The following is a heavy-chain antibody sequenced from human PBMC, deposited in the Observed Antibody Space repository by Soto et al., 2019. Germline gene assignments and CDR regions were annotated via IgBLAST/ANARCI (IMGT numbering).Heavy chain of an antibody. D-gene: IGHD6-19*01. V-gene: IGHV3-23*01. CDR1: GFTFSSYA. J-gene: IGHJ4*02. CDR2: ISGSGGST. Sequence: EVQLLESGGGLVQPGGSLRLSCAASGFTFSSYAMGWVRQAPGKGLEWVSAISGSGGSTYYADSVKGRFTISRDNSKNSLYLQMNSLRAEDTAVYYCARRSSGWYFDYWGQGTLVTVSS. CDR3: ARRSSGWYFDY.